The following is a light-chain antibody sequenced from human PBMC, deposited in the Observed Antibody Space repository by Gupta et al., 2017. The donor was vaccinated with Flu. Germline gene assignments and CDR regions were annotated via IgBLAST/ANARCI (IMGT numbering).Light chain of an antibody. CDR2: SNN. Sequence: QSVLTQPSSASGTPGQSVTISCSGSSSNIGSNTVNWYQQLPGTAPKLLIYSNNQRPSGVPDRFSGSKSGTSASLAISGLQSKDEADYYCAAWDDSLNRGVFGGGTKLTVL. J-gene: IGLJ3*02. CDR1: SSNIGSNT. V-gene: IGLV1-44*01. CDR3: AAWDDSLNRGV.